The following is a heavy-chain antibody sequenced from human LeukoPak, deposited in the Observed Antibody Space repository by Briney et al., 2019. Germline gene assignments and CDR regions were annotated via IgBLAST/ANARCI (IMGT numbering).Heavy chain of an antibody. J-gene: IGHJ4*02. D-gene: IGHD5-18*01. CDR3: AKDKLPDGYSYGSTFDY. CDR1: GFTFSSYG. V-gene: IGHV3-30*18. CDR2: ISYDGGNK. Sequence: PGGSLRLSCAASGFTFSSYGMHWVRQAPGKGLEWVAVISYDGGNKYYADSVKGRFTISRDNSKNTLYLQMNSLRAEDTAVYYCAKDKLPDGYSYGSTFDYWGQGTLVTVSS.